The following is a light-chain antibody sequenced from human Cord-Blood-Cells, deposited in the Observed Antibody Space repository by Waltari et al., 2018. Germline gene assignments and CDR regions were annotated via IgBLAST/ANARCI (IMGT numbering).Light chain of an antibody. CDR3: CSYAGSSTYV. CDR1: SSDVGSYHL. Sequence: QSALTQPASVSGSPGQSITISCTGTSSDVGSYHLVPWYQQHPGKAPKLMIYEGSKLPSGVSNRFSGSKSGNTASLTISGLQAEDEADYYCCSYAGSSTYVFGTGTKVTVL. V-gene: IGLV2-23*01. CDR2: EGS. J-gene: IGLJ1*01.